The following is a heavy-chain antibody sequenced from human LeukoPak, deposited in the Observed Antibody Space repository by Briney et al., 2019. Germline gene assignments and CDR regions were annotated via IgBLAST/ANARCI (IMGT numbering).Heavy chain of an antibody. D-gene: IGHD1-26*01. V-gene: IGHV4-39*01. J-gene: IGHJ4*02. CDR2: IYYSGST. Sequence: PSETLSLTCTVSGGSISSSSYYWGWIRQPPGKGLEWIGSIYYSGSTYYNPSLKSRVTISVDTSKNQFSPKLSSVTAADTAVYYCARGRVLGATQYFDYWGQGTLVTVS. CDR3: ARGRVLGATQYFDY. CDR1: GGSISSSSYY.